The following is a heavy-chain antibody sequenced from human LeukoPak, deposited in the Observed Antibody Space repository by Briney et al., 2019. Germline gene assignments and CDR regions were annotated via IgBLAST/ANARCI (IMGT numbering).Heavy chain of an antibody. CDR2: IIPILGIA. J-gene: IGHJ6*02. D-gene: IGHD2-15*01. V-gene: IGHV1-69*04. Sequence: ASVKVSCKASGGTFSSYAISWVRQAPGQGLEWMGRIIPILGIANYAQKFQGRVTITADKSTSTAYMELSSLRSEGTAVYYCARRELGYCSGGSCYSGGYYYGMDVWGQGTTVTVSS. CDR1: GGTFSSYA. CDR3: ARRELGYCSGGSCYSGGYYYGMDV.